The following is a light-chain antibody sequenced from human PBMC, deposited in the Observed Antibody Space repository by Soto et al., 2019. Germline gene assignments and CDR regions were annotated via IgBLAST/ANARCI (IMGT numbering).Light chain of an antibody. Sequence: EIVLTQSPATLSLSPGERATLSCRASQSVSSYLAWYQQKPGQAPRLLIYDASNRATGIPARFSGSGSGTDFTLTISSLEPEDFAVYYCQQRSNWQGRLTFGGGTKVEIK. CDR3: QQRSNWQGRLT. V-gene: IGKV3-11*01. CDR1: QSVSSY. J-gene: IGKJ4*01. CDR2: DAS.